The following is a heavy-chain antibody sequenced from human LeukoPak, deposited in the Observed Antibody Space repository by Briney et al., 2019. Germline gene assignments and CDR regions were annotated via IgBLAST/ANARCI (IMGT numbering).Heavy chain of an antibody. D-gene: IGHD2-2*01. CDR3: ARDRSTNYFDY. J-gene: IGHJ4*02. CDR1: GFTFSSYE. CDR2: ISTRGTTI. V-gene: IGHV3-48*03. Sequence: GGSLRLSCAASGFTFSSYEMNWVRQAPGKGLEWVSYISTRGTTIYYADSVKGRFTISRDNAKNSLYLQMNSLRAEDTAVYFCARDRSTNYFDYSGQGTLVTVSS.